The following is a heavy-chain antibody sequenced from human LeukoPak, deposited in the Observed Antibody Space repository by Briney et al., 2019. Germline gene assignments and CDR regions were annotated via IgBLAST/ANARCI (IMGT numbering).Heavy chain of an antibody. Sequence: GGSPRLSCGASGFTFSSYFMTWVRQAPGIGLQWVATIRPRGDNTYYADSVKGRFTISRDNSKNTLHLEMNSLRVGDTAVYYCVTRGTTATKYIENWGQGTLVTVS. V-gene: IGHV3-23*01. CDR2: IRPRGDNT. D-gene: IGHD1/OR15-1a*01. CDR1: GFTFSSYF. J-gene: IGHJ4*02. CDR3: VTRGTTATKYIEN.